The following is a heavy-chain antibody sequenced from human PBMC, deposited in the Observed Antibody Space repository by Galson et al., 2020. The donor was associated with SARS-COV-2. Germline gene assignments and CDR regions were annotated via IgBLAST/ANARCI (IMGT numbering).Heavy chain of an antibody. CDR3: ARDKWVLRYCDGLRTYCYYYGMDG. D-gene: IGHD3-9*01. V-gene: IGHV3-48*03. CDR2: ISSSGSTI. Sequence: GESLKISCAASGFTFSNYEMNWVRQAPGKGLEWVSYISSSGSTIYYADSVKGRFTISRDNAKNSLYLQMNSLRAEDTAVYYCARDKWVLRYCDGLRTYCYYYGMDGGGQGTTVTVSS. J-gene: IGHJ6*02. CDR1: GFTFSNYE.